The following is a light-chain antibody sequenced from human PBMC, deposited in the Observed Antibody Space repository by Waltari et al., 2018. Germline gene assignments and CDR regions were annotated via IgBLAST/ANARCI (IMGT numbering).Light chain of an antibody. CDR1: SGHNPYA. J-gene: IGLJ2*01. CDR2: VNSDGSH. V-gene: IGLV4-69*01. Sequence: QLVLTQSPSASASLGASVRLTCTLSSGHNPYAIAWHQQQPEKGPRYLMKVNSDGSHTKGDGIPDRFSGASSGAERHLIISSLQSEDEADYYCQTWGSGIHVLFGGGTKVTVL. CDR3: QTWGSGIHVL.